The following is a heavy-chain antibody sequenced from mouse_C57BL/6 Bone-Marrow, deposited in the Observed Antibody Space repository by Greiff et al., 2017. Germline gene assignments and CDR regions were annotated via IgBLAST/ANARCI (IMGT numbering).Heavy chain of an antibody. V-gene: IGHV5-17*01. CDR2: ISSGSSTI. CDR3: ARPEGNYCDY. Sequence: EVMLVESGGGLVKPGGSLKLSCAASGFTFSDYGMHWVRQAPEKGLEWVAYISSGSSTIYYADTVKGRFTISRDNAKNTLFLQMTSLRSEDTAMYYCARPEGNYCDYWGQGTTLTVSS. CDR1: GFTFSDYG. J-gene: IGHJ2*01.